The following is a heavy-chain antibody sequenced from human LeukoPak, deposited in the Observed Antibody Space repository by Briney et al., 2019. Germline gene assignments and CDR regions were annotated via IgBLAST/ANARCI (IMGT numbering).Heavy chain of an antibody. CDR3: AKGPDWYFDL. J-gene: IGHJ2*01. V-gene: IGHV3-23*01. CDR1: GGSFSGYY. Sequence: ETLSLTCAVYGGSFSGYYWSWVRQAPGKGLEWVSAISGSGGSTYYADSVKGRFTISRDNSKNTLYLQMNSLRAEDTAVYYCAKGPDWYFDLWGRGTLVTVSS. CDR2: ISGSGGST.